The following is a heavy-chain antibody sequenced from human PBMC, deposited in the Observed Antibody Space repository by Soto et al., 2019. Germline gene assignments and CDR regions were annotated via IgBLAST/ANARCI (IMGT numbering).Heavy chain of an antibody. Sequence: EVQLLESGGGLVQPGGSLRLACATSGFSFSTYAMTWFRQAPGKGLEWVSTFNGNGGGTYYADSVKGRFTISRDNSKNTLYLQMDSLRAEDTATYYCAKDNSLHWFDPWGQGTLVTVSS. CDR1: GFSFSTYA. J-gene: IGHJ5*02. V-gene: IGHV3-23*01. D-gene: IGHD2-15*01. CDR2: FNGNGGGT. CDR3: AKDNSLHWFDP.